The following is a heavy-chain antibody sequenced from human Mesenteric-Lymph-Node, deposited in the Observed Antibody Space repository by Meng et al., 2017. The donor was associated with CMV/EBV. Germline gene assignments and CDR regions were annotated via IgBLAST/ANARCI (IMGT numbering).Heavy chain of an antibody. Sequence: LPCAVSGGSSSGYSWSWVRQPPGKGLEWIGEINHDGITSYNPSLKSRVLISIDTSKNQFSLQLTSVTAADTAVYFCARENIHNNWFDPWGQGTLVTVSS. CDR2: INHDGIT. CDR3: ARENIHNNWFDP. J-gene: IGHJ5*02. D-gene: IGHD1/OR15-1a*01. CDR1: GGSSSGYS. V-gene: IGHV4-34*01.